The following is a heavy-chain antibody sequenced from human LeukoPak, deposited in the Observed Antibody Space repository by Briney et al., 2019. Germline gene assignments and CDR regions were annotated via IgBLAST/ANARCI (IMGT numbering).Heavy chain of an antibody. Sequence: PGGSLRLSCVASGFNFSNYEMNWVRQAPGKGLEWIGEINHSGSTNYNPSLKSRVTISVDTSKNQFSLKLSSVTAADTAVYYCARGSGSYAYWGQGTLVTVSS. CDR2: INHSGST. CDR1: GFNFSNYE. V-gene: IGHV4-34*01. J-gene: IGHJ4*02. CDR3: ARGSGSYAY. D-gene: IGHD1-26*01.